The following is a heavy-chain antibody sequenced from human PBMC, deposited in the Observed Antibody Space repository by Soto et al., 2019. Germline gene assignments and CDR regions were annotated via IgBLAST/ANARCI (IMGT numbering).Heavy chain of an antibody. CDR1: GYTFTSYD. CDR3: ARRVVLMVYAIESGMDV. J-gene: IGHJ6*02. Sequence: GASVKVSCKASGYTFTSYDINWVLQATGQGLEWMGWMNPNSGNTGYAQKFQGRVTMTRNTSISTAYMELSSLRSEDTAVYYCARRVVLMVYAIESGMDVWGQGTTVTVSS. V-gene: IGHV1-8*01. CDR2: MNPNSGNT. D-gene: IGHD2-8*01.